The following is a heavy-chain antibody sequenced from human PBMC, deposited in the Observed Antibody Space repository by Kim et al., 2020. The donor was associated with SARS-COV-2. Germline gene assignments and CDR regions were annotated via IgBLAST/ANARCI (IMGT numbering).Heavy chain of an antibody. J-gene: IGHJ5*02. Sequence: ASVKVSCKASGYTFTSYGISWVRQAPGQGLEWMGWISAYNGNTNYAQKLQGRVTMTTDTSTSTAYMELRSLRSDDTAVYYCARDSRDSSSWGWFDPWGQGTLVTVSS. D-gene: IGHD6-13*01. V-gene: IGHV1-18*01. CDR3: ARDSRDSSSWGWFDP. CDR1: GYTFTSYG. CDR2: ISAYNGNT.